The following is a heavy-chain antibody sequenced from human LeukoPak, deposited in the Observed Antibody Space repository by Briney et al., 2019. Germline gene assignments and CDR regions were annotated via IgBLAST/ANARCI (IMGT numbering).Heavy chain of an antibody. CDR1: GYTFTSYG. CDR2: ISAYNGNT. Sequence: GASVKVSCKASGYTFTSYGISWVRQAPGQGLEWMGWISAYNGNTNYAQKLQGRVTMTTDTSTSTAYVELRSLRSDDTAVYYCARASARAAAGLGHYWGQGTLVTVSS. D-gene: IGHD6-13*01. CDR3: ARASARAAAGLGHY. J-gene: IGHJ4*02. V-gene: IGHV1-18*01.